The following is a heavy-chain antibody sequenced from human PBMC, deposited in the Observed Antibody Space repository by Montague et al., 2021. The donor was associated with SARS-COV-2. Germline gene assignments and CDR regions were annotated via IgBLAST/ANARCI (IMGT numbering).Heavy chain of an antibody. Sequence: SETLSLTCEVSGDAISSYYWSWIRQSPGKGLEWIGYVHYTGNTKYNPSLKTRLTLSLGTPKNHFSLKLRSVTAADTAIYYCARAQNTCFSANCVSYFDVWGLGALVTVSS. V-gene: IGHV4-59*01. CDR3: ARAQNTCFSANCVSYFDV. J-gene: IGHJ4*02. CDR1: GDAISSYY. CDR2: VHYTGNT. D-gene: IGHD1-1*01.